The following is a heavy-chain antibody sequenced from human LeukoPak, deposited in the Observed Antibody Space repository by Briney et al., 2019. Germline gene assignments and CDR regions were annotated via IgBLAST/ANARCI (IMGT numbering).Heavy chain of an antibody. J-gene: IGHJ3*02. V-gene: IGHV4-34*01. CDR2: INHSGST. Sequence: SETLSLTCTVYGGSFSGYCWSWIRQPPGKGLEWIGEINHSGSTNYNPSLKTRVTISVDTSKDQFSLKLSSVTAADTAVYYCAREEVPHGFDIWGQGAMVTVSS. CDR1: GGSFSGYC. CDR3: AREEVPHGFDI.